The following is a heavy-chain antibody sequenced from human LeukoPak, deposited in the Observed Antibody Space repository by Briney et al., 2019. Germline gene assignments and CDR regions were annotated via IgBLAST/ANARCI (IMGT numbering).Heavy chain of an antibody. Sequence: SETLSLTCTVSGCSISSYYWSWIRQPPGKGLEWIGYIYYSGSTNYNPSLKSRVTISVDTSKNQFSLKLSSVTAADTAVYYCARGWHGSSGYHYSYFDYWGQGTLVTVSS. V-gene: IGHV4-59*01. D-gene: IGHD3-22*01. CDR3: ARGWHGSSGYHYSYFDY. J-gene: IGHJ4*02. CDR1: GCSISSYY. CDR2: IYYSGST.